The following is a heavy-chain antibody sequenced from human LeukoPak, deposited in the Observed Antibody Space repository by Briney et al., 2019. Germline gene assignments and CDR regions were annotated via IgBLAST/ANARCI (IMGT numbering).Heavy chain of an antibody. V-gene: IGHV1-46*01. D-gene: IGHD2-2*01. J-gene: IGHJ4*02. CDR1: GYTFTIYY. CDR2: INPSGGST. Sequence: GASVRVSCTTSGYTFTIYYIYCVRQAPGQGLEWMGIINPSGGSTDYAQKFQGRVTMTRDTSTSTVYMELSSLRSEDTAVYYCARQGRGVNQLLLYYFDYWGQGTLVTVSS. CDR3: ARQGRGVNQLLLYYFDY.